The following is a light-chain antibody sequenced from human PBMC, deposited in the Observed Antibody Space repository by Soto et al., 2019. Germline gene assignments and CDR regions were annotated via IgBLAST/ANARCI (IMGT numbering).Light chain of an antibody. CDR2: EVT. CDR3: FSYAGDSVYV. J-gene: IGLJ1*01. CDR1: NSDVGSYNL. Sequence: LTQPASVSGSPRQSITISCTGTNSDVGSYNLVSWFQQHPGKAPKLVIYEVTKRPSGVSDRFSGSKSGNTASLTISGLQAEDEADYYCFSYAGDSVYVFGTGTKV. V-gene: IGLV2-23*02.